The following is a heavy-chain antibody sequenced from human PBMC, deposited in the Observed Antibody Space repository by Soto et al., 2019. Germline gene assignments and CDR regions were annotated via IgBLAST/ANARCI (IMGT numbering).Heavy chain of an antibody. CDR3: ARERSSGGFDI. CDR1: GYTFTSYD. J-gene: IGHJ3*02. Sequence: QVQLVQSGAEVKKPGASVKVSCKTSGYTFTSYDINWVRQATGQGLEWMGWMNPNSGNTAYAQKFQGRVTMTRNTSISTAFMELSSLRTEDTAVYYCARERSSGGFDIWGQGTMVNVSS. D-gene: IGHD1-26*01. CDR2: MNPNSGNT. V-gene: IGHV1-8*01.